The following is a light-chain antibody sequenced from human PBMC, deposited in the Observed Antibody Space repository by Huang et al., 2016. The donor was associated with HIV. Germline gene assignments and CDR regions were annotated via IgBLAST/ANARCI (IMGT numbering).Light chain of an antibody. V-gene: IGKV3-11*01. J-gene: IGKJ1*01. CDR1: QRVGSY. CDR2: DAS. Sequence: EIVLTQSPATLSLSPGERATLSCRASQRVGSYLAWYQQRPGQAPRLLIYDASSSATGLPARFSGSGSGTDFTLTIGSLAPEDSAVYYCQQRSDWPTFGQGTNVEIK. CDR3: QQRSDWPT.